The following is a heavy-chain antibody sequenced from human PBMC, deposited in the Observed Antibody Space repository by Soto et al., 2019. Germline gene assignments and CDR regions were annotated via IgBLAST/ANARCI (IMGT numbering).Heavy chain of an antibody. J-gene: IGHJ4*02. D-gene: IGHD4-17*01. CDR2: IYYSGST. CDR3: ARGLSVTRFDN. V-gene: IGHV4-31*02. Sequence: LTWIRQHAGKGLEGIGYIYYSGSTYYNPSLKSRVTISVDTSKNQFSLKLSSVTAADTAVYYCARGLSVTRFDNWGQGTLVTVSS.